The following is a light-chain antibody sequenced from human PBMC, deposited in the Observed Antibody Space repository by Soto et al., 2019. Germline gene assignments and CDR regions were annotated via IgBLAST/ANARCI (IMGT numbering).Light chain of an antibody. CDR1: QGINSA. Sequence: AIQLTQSPSSLSASEGDGVSITCRARQGINSALAWYQQKPGRAPKLLTYDASTLESGVPSRFSGSGSGTDFTLNISSLQPEDVATYYCQQFNSYPITFGQGTRLEIK. J-gene: IGKJ5*01. CDR2: DAS. CDR3: QQFNSYPIT. V-gene: IGKV1-13*02.